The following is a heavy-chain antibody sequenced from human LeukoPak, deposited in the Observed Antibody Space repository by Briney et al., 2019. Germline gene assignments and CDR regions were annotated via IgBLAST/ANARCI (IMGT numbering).Heavy chain of an antibody. CDR3: ATKYYHDTGDYFGPEFDP. D-gene: IGHD3-22*01. V-gene: IGHV1-69*06. CDR2: ILPMFGEA. CDR1: GGTFSSYV. Sequence: SVKVSCKASGGTFSSYVFNWVRQAPGQGLEWMGGILPMFGEAYYAQSFQGRVTVSADKSTSTVYMELRSLRSEDTAVYYCATKYYHDTGDYFGPEFDPWGQGTLVTVSS. J-gene: IGHJ5*02.